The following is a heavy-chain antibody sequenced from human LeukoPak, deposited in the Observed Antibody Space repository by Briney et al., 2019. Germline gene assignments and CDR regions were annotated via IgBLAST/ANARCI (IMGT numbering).Heavy chain of an antibody. CDR1: GDFRSGYY. V-gene: IGHV4-34*01. J-gene: IGHJ4*02. CDR2: INDSGNT. Sequence: PSETLSLTCAVYGDFRSGYYWTWIRQPPGKGLEWIGEINDSGNTNYNPSLKSRVTMSVDTSKNQFSLKLSSVTAADTAVYYCARETWELLRIFDYWGQGTLVTVSS. CDR3: ARETWELLRIFDY. D-gene: IGHD1-26*01.